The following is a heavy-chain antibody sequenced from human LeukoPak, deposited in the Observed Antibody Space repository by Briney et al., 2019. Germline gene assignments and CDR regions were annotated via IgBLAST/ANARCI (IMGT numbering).Heavy chain of an antibody. Sequence: SVKVSCKASGGTFSSYAISWVRQAPGQGLDWMGGIIPIVGTANYAQKFQGRVTITADESTSTAYMELSSLRSEDTAVYYCARDPMACSSTSCWGHYYYYGMDVWGKGTTVTVSS. V-gene: IGHV1-69*13. J-gene: IGHJ6*04. CDR2: IIPIVGTA. CDR3: ARDPMACSSTSCWGHYYYYGMDV. CDR1: GGTFSSYA. D-gene: IGHD2-2*01.